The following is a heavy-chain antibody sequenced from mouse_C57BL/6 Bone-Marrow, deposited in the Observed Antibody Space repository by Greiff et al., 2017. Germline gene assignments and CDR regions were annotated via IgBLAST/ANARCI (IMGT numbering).Heavy chain of an antibody. Sequence: QVQLQQPGAELVKPGASVKLSCKASGYTFTSYWMHWVKQRPGRGPEWIGRIDPNSGGTKYNEKFKSKATLTVDKPSSTAYMQLSSLTSEGSAVYYCARRDDGYSAWFAYWGQGTLVTVSA. J-gene: IGHJ3*01. V-gene: IGHV1-72*01. D-gene: IGHD2-3*01. CDR1: GYTFTSYW. CDR2: IDPNSGGT. CDR3: ARRDDGYSAWFAY.